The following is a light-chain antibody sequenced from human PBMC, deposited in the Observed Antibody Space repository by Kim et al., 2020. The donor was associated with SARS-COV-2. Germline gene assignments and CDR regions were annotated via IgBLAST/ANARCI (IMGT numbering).Light chain of an antibody. V-gene: IGKV3D-20*01. Sequence: PGERATLSCGASQSVSSSYLAWYQQKPGLAARLLIYAASSRATGIPDRFSGSGSGTDFTLTISRLEPEDFAVYYCQQYGSSPLMYTFGLGTK. CDR3: QQYGSSPLMYT. J-gene: IGKJ2*01. CDR1: QSVSSSY. CDR2: AAS.